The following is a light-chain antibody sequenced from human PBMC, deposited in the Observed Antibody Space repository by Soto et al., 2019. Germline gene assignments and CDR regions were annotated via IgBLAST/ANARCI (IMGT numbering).Light chain of an antibody. CDR1: SSDVGGYNH. CDR3: CSYTARFTLL. V-gene: IGLV2-11*01. CDR2: DVS. J-gene: IGLJ3*02. Sequence: QSALTQPRSVSGSPGQSVTISCTVTSSDVGGYNHVSWYQHHPGKAPKLMIYDVSQRPSGVPDRFSGSKSGTTASLTISGLQAEDEADYYCCSYTARFTLLFGGGTKLTVL.